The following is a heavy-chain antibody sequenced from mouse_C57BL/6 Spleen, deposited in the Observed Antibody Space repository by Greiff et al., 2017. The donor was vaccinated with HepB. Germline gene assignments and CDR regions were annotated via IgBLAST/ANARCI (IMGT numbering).Heavy chain of an antibody. J-gene: IGHJ4*01. CDR1: GFSLTSYG. V-gene: IGHV2-2*01. CDR2: IWSGGST. D-gene: IGHD1-1*01. Sequence: QVQLQQSGPGLVQPSQSLSITCTVSGFSLTSYGVHWVRQSPGKGLEWLGVIWSGGSTDYNAAFLSRLSISKDNSKSQVFFKMNSLQADDTAIYYCARGPAFITTVVATDYYSMDYWGQGTSVTVSS. CDR3: ARGPAFITTVVATDYYSMDY.